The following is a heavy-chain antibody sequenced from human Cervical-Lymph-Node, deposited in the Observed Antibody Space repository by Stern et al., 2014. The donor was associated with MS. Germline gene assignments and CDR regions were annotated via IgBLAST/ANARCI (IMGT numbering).Heavy chain of an antibody. D-gene: IGHD6-13*01. V-gene: IGHV4-59*01. J-gene: IGHJ5*01. CDR3: ARGYSGSWYWIDS. CDR2: IDYSGST. Sequence: QLQLQESGPGLVKPSETLSLTCTVSGGSISSYYWSWIRQPPGKGLEWIGYIDYSGSTNYNPSLKSRVSISVDTSKNQFSLKLSSVTAADTAVYFCARGYSGSWYWIDSWGQGTQVTVSS. CDR1: GGSISSYY.